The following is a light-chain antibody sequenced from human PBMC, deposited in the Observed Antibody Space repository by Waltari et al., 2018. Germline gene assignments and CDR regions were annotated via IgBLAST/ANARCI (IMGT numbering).Light chain of an antibody. V-gene: IGKV4-1*01. Sequence: DIVMTQSHDSLAVSLGERATINCKSTQSVLFNSNSNNYLAWYQQKSGQPPKLLIYWASTRESGVPDRFSGSGSGTHFTLTISSLQAEDVAVYYCQQYYSTPWTFGQGTKVEIK. CDR2: WAS. CDR3: QQYYSTPWT. J-gene: IGKJ1*01. CDR1: QSVLFNSNSNNY.